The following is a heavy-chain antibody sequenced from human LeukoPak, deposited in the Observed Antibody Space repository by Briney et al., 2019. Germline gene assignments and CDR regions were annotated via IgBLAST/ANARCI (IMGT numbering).Heavy chain of an antibody. CDR2: IHTTGGT. CDR1: GDSISSLY. CDR3: ARGSPGVGASYWFDY. Sequence: AETLSLTCTVSGDSISSLYWSWIRQSAGKGLEWIGRIHTTGGTKSNPSLISRVTMSVDTSKNQFSLRLSSVTAADTALYYCARGSPGVGASYWFDYWGQGNLVTVSS. J-gene: IGHJ4*02. D-gene: IGHD1-26*01. V-gene: IGHV4-4*07.